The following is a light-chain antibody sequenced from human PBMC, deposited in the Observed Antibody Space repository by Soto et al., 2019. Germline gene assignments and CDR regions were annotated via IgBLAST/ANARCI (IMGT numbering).Light chain of an antibody. V-gene: IGLV2-11*01. CDR2: DVT. CDR1: SSDVGGYNY. CDR3: CSYAGSYTVV. Sequence: QSALTQPRSVSGSPGHSVTISCTGTSSDVGGYNYVSWYQQHPGKVPKLIIYDVTKRPSGVPDRFSASKSGNTASLTISGLQAGDEADDYCCSYAGSYTVVFGGGTKLTVL. J-gene: IGLJ2*01.